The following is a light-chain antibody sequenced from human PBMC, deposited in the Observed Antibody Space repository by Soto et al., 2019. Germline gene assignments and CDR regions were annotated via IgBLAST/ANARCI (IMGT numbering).Light chain of an antibody. J-gene: IGKJ2*01. CDR1: QSISSY. Sequence: DIQMNQSPSSLSASVGDRVTITCRASQSISSYLNWYQQKPGKAPKLLIYAASRLQSGVPSRFSGRGSGTDLTLTMTRLQPEDFATYYCQQSYSTRPHTLGQGNKLAI. V-gene: IGKV1-39*01. CDR2: AAS. CDR3: QQSYSTRPHT.